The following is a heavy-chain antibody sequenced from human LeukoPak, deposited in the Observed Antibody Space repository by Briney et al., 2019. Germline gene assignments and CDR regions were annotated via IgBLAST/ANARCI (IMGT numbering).Heavy chain of an antibody. J-gene: IGHJ5*02. CDR1: GYSFTSYW. Sequence: GESLKISCKGSGYSFTSYWIGWVRQMPGKGLEWMGIIYPGDSDTRYSPSFQGQVTISADKSISTAYLQWSSLNASDTAMDYCARRGRSLWDLNWFDPSGQGTLVTVSS. D-gene: IGHD3-16*01. CDR3: ARRGRSLWDLNWFDP. V-gene: IGHV5-51*01. CDR2: IYPGDSDT.